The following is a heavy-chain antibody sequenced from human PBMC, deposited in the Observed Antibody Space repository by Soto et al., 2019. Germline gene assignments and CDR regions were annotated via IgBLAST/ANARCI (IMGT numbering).Heavy chain of an antibody. Sequence: EVPLLESGGGLVQPGGSLRLSRAASGFTFSSYAMSWVRQAPGKGLEWVSAISGSDGSTYYADSVKGRFTISRDNSKNTPYLQMNSLRAEDTAVYYCAYSSTPLDYWGQGTLVTVSS. V-gene: IGHV3-23*01. CDR1: GFTFSSYA. D-gene: IGHD6-13*01. CDR2: ISGSDGST. J-gene: IGHJ4*02. CDR3: AYSSTPLDY.